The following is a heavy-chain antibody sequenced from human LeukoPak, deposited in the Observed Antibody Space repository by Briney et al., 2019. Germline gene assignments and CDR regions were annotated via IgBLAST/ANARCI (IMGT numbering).Heavy chain of an antibody. CDR2: INHSGST. D-gene: IGHD3-3*01. J-gene: IGHJ4*02. V-gene: IGHV4-34*01. CDR3: ARGQGEVLRFLEWLFHYFDY. Sequence: KASETLSLTCAVYGGSFSGYYWSLIRQPPGKGLEWIGEINHSGSTNYNPSLKSRVTISVDTSKNQFSLKLSSVTAADTAVYYCARGQGEVLRFLEWLFHYFDYWGQGTLVTVSS. CDR1: GGSFSGYY.